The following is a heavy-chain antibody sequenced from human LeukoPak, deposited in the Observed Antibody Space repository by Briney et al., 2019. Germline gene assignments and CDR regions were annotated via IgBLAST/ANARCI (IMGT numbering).Heavy chain of an antibody. CDR3: AKVPGIQLWSYFDY. Sequence: GSLRLSCAASGFTFSSYAMTWVRQAPGKGLEWVSSISDSGSTYYADSVKGRFTISRETSKNTLYLQTNSLRAEDTAVYYCAKVPGIQLWSYFDYWGQGTLVTVSS. CDR1: GFTFSSYA. J-gene: IGHJ4*02. D-gene: IGHD5-18*01. CDR2: ISDSGST. V-gene: IGHV3-23*01.